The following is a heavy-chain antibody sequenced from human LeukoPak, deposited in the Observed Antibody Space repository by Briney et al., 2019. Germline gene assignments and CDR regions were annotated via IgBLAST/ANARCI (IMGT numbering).Heavy chain of an antibody. V-gene: IGHV4-39*01. J-gene: IGHJ4*02. CDR1: GGYISSSSYY. CDR2: ITDDGST. Sequence: SETLSLTCIVSGGYISSSSYYWGWIRQPPGKGLEWIGGITDDGSTSYNPSLKSRVTISVDTSKNQFSLKLSSVTAADTAVYYCAMYRGLTMFDYWGQGTLVTVSS. D-gene: IGHD3/OR15-3a*01. CDR3: AMYRGLTMFDY.